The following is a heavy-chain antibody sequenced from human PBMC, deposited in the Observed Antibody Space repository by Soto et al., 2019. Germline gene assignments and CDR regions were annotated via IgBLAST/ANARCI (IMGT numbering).Heavy chain of an antibody. CDR3: AKDQRGTVADYFDH. CDR2: ISGSGDRT. D-gene: IGHD6-19*01. J-gene: IGHJ4*02. CDR1: GFTFSSYA. Sequence: EVQLLESGGGLVQPGGSLRLSCAASGFTFSSYAMTWVRQAPGKGLEWVSAISGSGDRTYYADSVKGRFTISRDNSRNTLYLQMNGLRAEDTAVYYCAKDQRGTVADYFDHWGQGTLVTVSS. V-gene: IGHV3-23*01.